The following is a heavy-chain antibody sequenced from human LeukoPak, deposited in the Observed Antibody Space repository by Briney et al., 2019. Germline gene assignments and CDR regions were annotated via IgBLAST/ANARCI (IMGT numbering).Heavy chain of an antibody. J-gene: IGHJ5*02. CDR3: ARPGGWLYNWFDP. D-gene: IGHD2-15*01. CDR2: IYYSGST. V-gene: IGHV4-39*01. CDR1: GGSISSSSYY. Sequence: PSGTLSLTCTVSGGSISSSSYYWGWIRQPPGKGLEWIGSIYYSGSTYYNPSLKSRVTISVDTSKNQFSLKLSSVTAADTAVYYCARPGGWLYNWFDPWGQGTLVTVSS.